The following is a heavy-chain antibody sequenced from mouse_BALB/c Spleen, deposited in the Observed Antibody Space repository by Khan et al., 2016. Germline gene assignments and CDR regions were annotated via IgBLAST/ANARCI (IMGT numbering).Heavy chain of an antibody. CDR3: TKRYYRYDDALDY. CDR1: GYSITSDYA. J-gene: IGHJ4*01. CDR2: ISYSGST. Sequence: EVQLQESGPGLVKPSQSLSLTCTVTGYSITSDYAWNWIRQFPGNKLEWMGYISYSGSTNYNPSLKSRISITRDTSKNQFFLQLNSVTTEDTATXCCTKRYYRYDDALDYWGQGTSVTVSS. D-gene: IGHD2-14*01. V-gene: IGHV3-2*02.